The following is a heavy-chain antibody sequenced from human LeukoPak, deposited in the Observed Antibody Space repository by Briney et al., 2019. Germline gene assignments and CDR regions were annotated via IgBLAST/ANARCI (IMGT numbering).Heavy chain of an antibody. CDR3: ARDYYGSGTGYYMDV. D-gene: IGHD3-10*01. Sequence: ASVKVSCKASGYTFTGNYIHWVRQAPGQGLEWMGWISPNNGGTDYAQKFQGRVIMTRDTPISTAYMELSNLGSDDTAVYYCARDYYGSGTGYYMDVWGKGTTVTVSS. J-gene: IGHJ6*03. CDR1: GYTFTGNY. CDR2: ISPNNGGT. V-gene: IGHV1-2*02.